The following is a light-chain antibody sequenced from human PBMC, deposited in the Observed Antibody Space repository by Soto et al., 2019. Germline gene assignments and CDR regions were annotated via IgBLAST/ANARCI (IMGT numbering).Light chain of an antibody. CDR2: EVS. V-gene: IGLV2-14*01. J-gene: IGLJ1*01. CDR3: RSYTSSSVYV. Sequence: QSLLAQPASVSGSPGQSVTISCTGTISDVGGYNYVSWYQQHPGKAPKLMIYEVSNRPSGVSNRFSGSKSGNTASLTISGLQAEDEADYYCRSYTSSSVYVFGTGTKVTVL. CDR1: ISDVGGYNY.